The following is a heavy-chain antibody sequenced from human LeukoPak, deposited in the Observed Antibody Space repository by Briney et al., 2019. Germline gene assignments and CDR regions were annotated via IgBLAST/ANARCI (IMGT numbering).Heavy chain of an antibody. CDR1: GGSISSYY. CDR2: IYYSGST. CDR3: ARDGDGYNFDY. Sequence: SETLSLTCTVSGGSISSYYRSWIRQPPGKGLEWIGYIYYSGSTNYNPSLKSRVTISVDTSKNQFSLKLSSVIAADTAVYYCARDGDGYNFDYWGQGTLVTVSS. J-gene: IGHJ4*02. V-gene: IGHV4-59*01. D-gene: IGHD5-24*01.